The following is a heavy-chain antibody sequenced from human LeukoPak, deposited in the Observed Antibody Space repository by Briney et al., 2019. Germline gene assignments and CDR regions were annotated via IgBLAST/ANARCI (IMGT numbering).Heavy chain of an antibody. CDR3: ARGGGSPIGVDY. V-gene: IGHV4-34*01. J-gene: IGHJ4*02. D-gene: IGHD1-26*01. CDR2: INHSGST. Sequence: SETLSLTCTVSGGSISSYYWSWIRQPPGKGLEWIGEINHSGSTNYNPSLKSRVTISVDTSKNQFSLKLSSVTAADTAVYYCARGGGSPIGVDYWGQGTLVTVSS. CDR1: GGSISSYY.